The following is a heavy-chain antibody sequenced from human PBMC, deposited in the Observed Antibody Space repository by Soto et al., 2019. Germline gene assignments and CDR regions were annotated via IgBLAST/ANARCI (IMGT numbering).Heavy chain of an antibody. D-gene: IGHD6-19*01. V-gene: IGHV3-23*01. J-gene: IGHJ4*02. CDR2: ISCCGGTA. CDR3: AKADGQQWLRPHLEI. CDR1: GFNFNKYA. Sequence: EVQLLESGGGLVRPGESLRLSCAASGFNFNKYAMSWVRQAPGEGLEWVSGISCCGGTASYADSVKGRFTIARDDAKNTLYLDMNSLRVEDTAEYYCAKADGQQWLRPHLEIWGRGTLVTVS.